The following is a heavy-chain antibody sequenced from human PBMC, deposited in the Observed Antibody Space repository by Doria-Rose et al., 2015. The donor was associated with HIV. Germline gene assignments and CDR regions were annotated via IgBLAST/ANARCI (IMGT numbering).Heavy chain of an antibody. J-gene: IGHJ4*02. D-gene: IGHD6-13*01. CDR1: GVSLSSPGMG. Sequence: ESGPVLVKPTETLTLTCTVSGVSLSSPGMGVSWIRQPPGKALEWLANIFSDDERSYKKSLMSRLTISRCTSKSQVVLTMTDMDPVDTATYYCARIKSSRWYHKYYFDFWGQGTLVIVSA. CDR3: ARIKSSRWYHKYYFDF. V-gene: IGHV2-26*01. CDR2: IFSDDER.